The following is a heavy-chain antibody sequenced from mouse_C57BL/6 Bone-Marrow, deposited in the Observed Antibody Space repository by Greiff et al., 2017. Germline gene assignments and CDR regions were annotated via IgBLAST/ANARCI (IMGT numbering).Heavy chain of an antibody. V-gene: IGHV1-64*01. CDR3: ARSPLDYYAMDY. CDR2: IHPNSGST. Sequence: QVQLQQPGAELVKPGASVKLSCKASGYTFTSYWMHWVKQRPGQGLEWIGMIHPNSGSTNYNEKFKSKATLTVDKSSSTAYMQLSSLTSEDSAVYYCARSPLDYYAMDYWGQGTSVTVSS. J-gene: IGHJ4*01. CDR1: GYTFTSYW.